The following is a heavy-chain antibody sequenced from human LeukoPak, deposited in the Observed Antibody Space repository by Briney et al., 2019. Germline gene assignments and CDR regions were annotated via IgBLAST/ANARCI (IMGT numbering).Heavy chain of an antibody. CDR2: IYYSGAT. CDR3: ARHSPDSSGYILFDY. V-gene: IGHV4-30-2*03. D-gene: IGHD3-22*01. Sequence: KPSQTLSLTCAVSGGSINSGGYSWSWIRQPPGKGLEWIGYIYYSGATYYNPSLKSRVTISVDTSKNQFSLKLSSVTAADTAVYYCARHSPDSSGYILFDYWGQGTLVTVSS. CDR1: GGSINSGGYS. J-gene: IGHJ4*02.